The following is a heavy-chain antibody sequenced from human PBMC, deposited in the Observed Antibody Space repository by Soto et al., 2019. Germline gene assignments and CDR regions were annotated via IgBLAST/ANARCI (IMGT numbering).Heavy chain of an antibody. CDR3: ARVSGSYYPRALSLDY. V-gene: IGHV4-34*01. CDR1: GGSFSGYY. Sequence: SGTLSLTCAVYGGSFSGYYWSWIRQPPGKGLEWIGEINHSGSTNYNPSLKSRVTISVDTSKNQFSLKLSSVTAADTAVYYCARVSGSYYPRALSLDYWGQGTLVTVSS. CDR2: INHSGST. J-gene: IGHJ4*02. D-gene: IGHD1-26*01.